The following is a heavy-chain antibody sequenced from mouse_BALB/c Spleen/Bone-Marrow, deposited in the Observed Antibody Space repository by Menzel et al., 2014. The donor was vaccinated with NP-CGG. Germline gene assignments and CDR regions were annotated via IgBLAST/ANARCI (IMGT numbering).Heavy chain of an antibody. V-gene: IGHV5-6*01. CDR3: AFITAIAY. D-gene: IGHD1-1*01. CDR2: VGGGDSYT. J-gene: IGHJ3*01. CDR1: GFTFSSYG. Sequence: EVQLVESGGDLVEPGGSLKLSCAASGFTFSSYGMSWVRQTPGKRLEWVATVGGGDSYTYYPDFVKGRFTISRDIAKNTLYLHMSSLKSEDTAMYYCAFITAIAYWGQGTLVTVSA.